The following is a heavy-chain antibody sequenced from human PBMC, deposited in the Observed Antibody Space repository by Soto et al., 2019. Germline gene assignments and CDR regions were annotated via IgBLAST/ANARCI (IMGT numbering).Heavy chain of an antibody. Sequence: ASVKVSCKASGYTFTSYGISWVRQAPGQGLECMGWISAYNGNTNYAQKLQGRVNMTTDTSTSTAYMELRSLRSDDTAVYYCARAHYDFCSGTPGDYYYGMDVWGQGTTVTVSS. CDR2: ISAYNGNT. J-gene: IGHJ6*02. CDR1: GYTFTSYG. D-gene: IGHD3-3*01. CDR3: ARAHYDFCSGTPGDYYYGMDV. V-gene: IGHV1-18*01.